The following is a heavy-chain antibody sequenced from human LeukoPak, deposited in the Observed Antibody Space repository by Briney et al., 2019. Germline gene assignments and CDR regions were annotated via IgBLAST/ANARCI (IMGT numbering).Heavy chain of an antibody. D-gene: IGHD2-21*01. CDR3: ARHIRGPTDY. V-gene: IGHV4-38-2*01. CDR2: IYHSGST. CDR1: GYSISSGYY. J-gene: IGHJ4*02. Sequence: PSETLSLTCAVSGYSISSGYYCGWIRQPPGKVLEWIGSIYHSGSTYYNPSLKSRVTISVDTSKNQFSLKLSSVTAADTVVYYCARHIRGPTDYWVQGTLVTVSS.